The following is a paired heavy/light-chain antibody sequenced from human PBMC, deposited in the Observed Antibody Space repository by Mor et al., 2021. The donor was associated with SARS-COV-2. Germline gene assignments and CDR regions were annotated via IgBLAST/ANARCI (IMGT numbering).Light chain of an antibody. V-gene: IGKV3-15*01. J-gene: IGKJ1*01. CDR3: QQYNNWPPGGT. CDR2: GAS. Sequence: EIVMRQSPATLSVSPGERVTLSCRASQSVSSNLAWYQQNPGQAPSLLIYGASTRATGVPARFSGSGSGTDFTLTISSLQSEDFAVYYCQQYNNWPPGGTFGQGTKVEIK. CDR1: QSVSSN.
Heavy chain of an antibody. D-gene: IGHD3-3*01. J-gene: IGHJ4*02. Sequence: QVQLVESGGGVVQPGRSLRLSCAPSGFTFSHYAMHWVRQAPGKGLEWAAFISYDGSTKYYADSVKGRFTISRDNSKNTLYLRMNSLRLEDTAVYFCAREATIWSALLDYWGQGTLVTVSS. CDR2: ISYDGSTK. CDR3: AREATIWSALLDY. CDR1: GFTFSHYA. V-gene: IGHV3-30*04.